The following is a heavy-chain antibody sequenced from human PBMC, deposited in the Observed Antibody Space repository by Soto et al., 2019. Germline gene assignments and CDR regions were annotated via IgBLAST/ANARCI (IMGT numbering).Heavy chain of an antibody. D-gene: IGHD3-3*01. V-gene: IGHV3-64*01. J-gene: IGHJ6*02. Sequence: GGSLRLSCAASGFTFSSYAMHWVRQAPGKGLEYVSAISSNGGNTYYANSVKGRFTISRDNSKNTLYLQMGSLRAEDMAVYYCARNIYDTYGMDVWGQGTTVTVSS. CDR1: GFTFSSYA. CDR2: ISSNGGNT. CDR3: ARNIYDTYGMDV.